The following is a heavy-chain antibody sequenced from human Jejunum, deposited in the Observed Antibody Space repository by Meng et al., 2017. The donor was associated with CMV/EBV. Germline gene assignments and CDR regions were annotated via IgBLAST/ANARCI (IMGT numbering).Heavy chain of an antibody. CDR1: GYTFTDYS. D-gene: IGHD7-27*01. Sequence: QVPLVPSGTEVRKPGASVKLSCQTSGYTFTDYSLNWVRQAPGQGLEWMGWISTYNGHANYAQKFQGRVTMTTDTSSSTTYMELRSLKSDDTAIYYCVRANLGSADYWGQGTLVTVSS. CDR3: VRANLGSADY. CDR2: ISTYNGHA. V-gene: IGHV1-18*01. J-gene: IGHJ4*02.